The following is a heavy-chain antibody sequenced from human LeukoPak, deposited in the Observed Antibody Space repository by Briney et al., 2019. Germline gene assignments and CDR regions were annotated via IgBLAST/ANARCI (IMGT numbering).Heavy chain of an antibody. J-gene: IGHJ5*02. V-gene: IGHV3-74*01. CDR2: INNDGRTT. CDR1: GFTFSSYW. D-gene: IGHD4-17*01. Sequence: GGSLRLSCAASGFTFSSYWMHWVRQAPGKGLMWVSRINNDGRTTTYADSVKGRFTISRDNSKNTLYLQMNSLRAEDTAVYYCARATVTRWFDPWGQGTLVTVSS. CDR3: ARATVTRWFDP.